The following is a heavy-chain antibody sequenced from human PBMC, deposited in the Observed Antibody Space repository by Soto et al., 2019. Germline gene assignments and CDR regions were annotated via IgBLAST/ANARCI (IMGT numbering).Heavy chain of an antibody. CDR3: ARPRSKSSSGFDL. CDR1: GFTFRNHW. V-gene: IGHV3-74*01. J-gene: IGHJ3*01. CDR2: IKTDGSYT. Sequence: EDQLVESGGGLVQPGGSLRLSCAAPGFTFRNHWMHWVRQAPGQGPEGVSRIKTDGSYTDYADSVKGRFTISRDNAGNTLYLQMNSLTVEDTAMYYCARPRSKSSSGFDLWGQGTMVTVSS. D-gene: IGHD6-6*01.